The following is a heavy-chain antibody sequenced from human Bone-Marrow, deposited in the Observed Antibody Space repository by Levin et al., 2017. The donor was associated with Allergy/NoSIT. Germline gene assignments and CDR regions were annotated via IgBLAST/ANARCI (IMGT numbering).Heavy chain of an antibody. CDR1: GGSISSYY. V-gene: IGHV4-59*08. Sequence: SQTLSLTCTVSGGSISSYYWSWIRQPPGKGLEWIGYIYYSGSTNYNPSLKSRVTISVDTSKNQFSLKLSSVTAADTAVYYCARGMVRGVLAKFDPWGQGTLVTVSS. J-gene: IGHJ5*02. CDR2: IYYSGST. D-gene: IGHD3-10*01. CDR3: ARGMVRGVLAKFDP.